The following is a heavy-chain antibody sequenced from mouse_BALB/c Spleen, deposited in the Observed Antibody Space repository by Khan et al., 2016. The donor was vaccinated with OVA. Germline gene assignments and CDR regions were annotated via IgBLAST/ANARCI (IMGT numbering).Heavy chain of an antibody. V-gene: IGHV1-7*01. CDR3: ARDRIDY. CDR1: GYTFSTYW. CDR2: INPSSGYT. J-gene: IGHJ2*01. Sequence: QVQLQQSGAELAKPGASVKMSCKASGYTFSTYWIHWVKQRPGQGLEWIGYINPSSGYTYYNPTFNDKATLTTDKSSSTAYMQLRSLTSEDSAVYYCARDRIDYWGQGTTLTVSS.